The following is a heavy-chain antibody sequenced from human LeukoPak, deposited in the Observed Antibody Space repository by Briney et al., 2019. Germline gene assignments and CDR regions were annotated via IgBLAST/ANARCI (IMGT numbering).Heavy chain of an antibody. J-gene: IGHJ6*02. D-gene: IGHD3-3*01. V-gene: IGHV1-8*01. Sequence: GASVKVSCKASGYTFTSYDINWVRQATGQGLEWMGWMNPNSGNTGYAQKFQGRVTMTRNTSISTAYMELSSLRSEDTAVYYCARGPLYYDFWSGYYSSYYGMDVWDQGTTVTVSS. CDR3: ARGPLYYDFWSGYYSSYYGMDV. CDR1: GYTFTSYD. CDR2: MNPNSGNT.